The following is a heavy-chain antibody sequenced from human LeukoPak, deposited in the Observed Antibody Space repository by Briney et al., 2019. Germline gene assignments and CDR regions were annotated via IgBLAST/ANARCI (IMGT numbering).Heavy chain of an antibody. CDR2: MYDSGNT. J-gene: IGHJ5*02. V-gene: IGHV4-59*08. CDR3: ARDNDFWTAMLGWFDP. Sequence: PSETLSLTCTVSGGSLSSYYWNWIRQTPGKGLEWIGYMYDSGNTKYNPSLKSRVTISVDTSKNQFFLRLTSVTAADTAVYYCARDNDFWTAMLGWFDPWGQGTLVSVSS. CDR1: GGSLSSYY. D-gene: IGHD3/OR15-3a*01.